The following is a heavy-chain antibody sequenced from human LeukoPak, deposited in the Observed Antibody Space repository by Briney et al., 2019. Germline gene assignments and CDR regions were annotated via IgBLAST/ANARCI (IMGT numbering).Heavy chain of an antibody. Sequence: WSWIXXXPXKGLEWSGYIYYSGSTNYNPSLKSRLTISVHTSKNQFSLKLSSVTAADTAVYYCARGNPYYFYYLGQGTLVTVSS. J-gene: IGHJ4*02. D-gene: IGHD2/OR15-2a*01. CDR3: ARGNPYYFYY. CDR2: IYYSGST. V-gene: IGHV4-59*01.